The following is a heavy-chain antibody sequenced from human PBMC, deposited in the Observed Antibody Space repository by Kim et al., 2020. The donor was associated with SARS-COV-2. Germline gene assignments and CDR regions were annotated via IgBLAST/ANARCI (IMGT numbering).Heavy chain of an antibody. V-gene: IGHV4-59*01. Sequence: NPSLKSRVTISVDTSKNQFSLKLSSVTAADTAVYYCAREGWFGEHPFDYWGQGTLVTVSS. CDR3: AREGWFGEHPFDY. J-gene: IGHJ4*02. D-gene: IGHD3-10*01.